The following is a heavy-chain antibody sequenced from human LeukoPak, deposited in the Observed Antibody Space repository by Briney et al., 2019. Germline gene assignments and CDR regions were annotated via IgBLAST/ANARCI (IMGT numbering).Heavy chain of an antibody. CDR1: GFTVSTNY. J-gene: IGHJ6*02. CDR3: ARGFCGSTSCYGYHYYGMDV. D-gene: IGHD2-2*01. V-gene: IGHV3-66*01. CDR2: IYSGGST. Sequence: GGSLRLSCAASGFTVSTNYMSWVRQAPGKGLEWVSVIYSGGSTYYADSVKGRFTISRDNSKNTLSLQMNSLRAEDTAVYYCARGFCGSTSCYGYHYYGMDVWGQGTTVTGSS.